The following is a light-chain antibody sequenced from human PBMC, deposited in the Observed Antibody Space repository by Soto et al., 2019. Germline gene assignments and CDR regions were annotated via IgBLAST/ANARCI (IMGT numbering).Light chain of an antibody. CDR1: EFVTSTY. J-gene: IGKJ1*01. V-gene: IGKV3-20*01. CDR3: QQDVRSGT. CDR2: GAS. Sequence: EFALTQSPDTLSLSQRERATLSCRASEFVTSTYLAWYQQKPGQAPRLLIYGASNRATGIPDRFSGSGSGTDFTLTISRLEAEDFAVYYCQQDVRSGTFGQGTKLDIK.